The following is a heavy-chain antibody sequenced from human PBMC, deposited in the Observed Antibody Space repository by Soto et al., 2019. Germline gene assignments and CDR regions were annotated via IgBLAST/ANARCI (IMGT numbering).Heavy chain of an antibody. V-gene: IGHV1-2*02. D-gene: IGHD4-4*01. CDR2: INPNSGGT. J-gene: IGHJ6*02. CDR3: ARGDYSNLYYNYVMDV. CDR1: GYPFIGYY. Sequence: ASVKVSCKASGYPFIGYYMHWVRQAPGQGLEWMGWINPNSGGTNYAQKFQGRVTMTRDTSISTAYMELSRLRSDDTAVYYCARGDYSNLYYNYVMDVWGQGTTVTVSS.